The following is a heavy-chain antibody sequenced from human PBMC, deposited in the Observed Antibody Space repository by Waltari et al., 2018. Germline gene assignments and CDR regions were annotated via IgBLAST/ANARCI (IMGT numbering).Heavy chain of an antibody. D-gene: IGHD3-3*01. Sequence: EVQLVESGGGLVQPGGSLRLSCAASGFTFSSYEMNWVRQAPGTGLEWVSYISSSGRTIYYADSVKGRFTISRDNAKNSLYLQMNGLRAEDTAVYYCARATYYDFWSGYQNWFDPWGQGTLVTVSS. CDR3: ARATYYDFWSGYQNWFDP. CDR2: ISSSGRTI. J-gene: IGHJ5*02. V-gene: IGHV3-48*03. CDR1: GFTFSSYE.